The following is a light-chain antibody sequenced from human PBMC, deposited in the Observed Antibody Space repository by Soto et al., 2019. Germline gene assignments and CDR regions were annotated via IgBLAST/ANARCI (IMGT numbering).Light chain of an antibody. CDR3: QSYDTSVSGSSV. J-gene: IGLJ1*01. CDR1: SSNIGAGYD. CDR2: GNS. V-gene: IGLV1-40*01. Sequence: QSVLTQPPSVSGAPGQRVTISCTGSSSNIGAGYDVHWYQQLPGTAPKLLIYGNSNRPSGVPDRFSGSKSGTSASLAITGHQAEDEADYYCQSYDTSVSGSSVFGSGTKLTVL.